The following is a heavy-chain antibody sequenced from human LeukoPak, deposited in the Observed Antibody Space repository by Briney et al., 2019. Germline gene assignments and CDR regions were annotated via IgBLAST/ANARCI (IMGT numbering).Heavy chain of an antibody. CDR3: ARGRLGAASFAY. Sequence: PSQTLSLTCTVSGGSISSGSYYWSWIRQPAGKGLEWIGRIYTSGSTNYNPSLKSRVTISVDTSKNQFSLKLSSVTAADTAVYYCARGRLGAASFAYWGQGTLVTVSS. J-gene: IGHJ4*02. D-gene: IGHD3-16*01. CDR1: GGSISSGSYY. V-gene: IGHV4-61*02. CDR2: IYTSGST.